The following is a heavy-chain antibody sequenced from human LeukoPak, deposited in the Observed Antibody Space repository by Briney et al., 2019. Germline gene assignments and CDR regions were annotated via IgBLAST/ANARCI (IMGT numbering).Heavy chain of an antibody. Sequence: ASVKVSCKASGGTFSSYAISWVRQAPGQGLEWMGRIIPILGIANYAQKFQGRVTITADKSTSTAYMELSSLRSEDTAVYYCARVPSLGYCSGGSCSTPNWFDPWGQGTLVTVSS. CDR1: GGTFSSYA. J-gene: IGHJ5*02. V-gene: IGHV1-69*04. CDR2: IIPILGIA. CDR3: ARVPSLGYCSGGSCSTPNWFDP. D-gene: IGHD2-15*01.